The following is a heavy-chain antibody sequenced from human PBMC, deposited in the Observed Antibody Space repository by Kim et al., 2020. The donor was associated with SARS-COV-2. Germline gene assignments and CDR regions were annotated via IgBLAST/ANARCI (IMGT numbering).Heavy chain of an antibody. CDR3: ARGVYGSGTYHNPDALDI. Sequence: RGRFTISRDNARNSLYLQMSSLRAEDTAIYYCARGVYGSGTYHNPDALDIWGQGTIVTVSS. D-gene: IGHD3-10*01. J-gene: IGHJ3*02. V-gene: IGHV3-11*06.